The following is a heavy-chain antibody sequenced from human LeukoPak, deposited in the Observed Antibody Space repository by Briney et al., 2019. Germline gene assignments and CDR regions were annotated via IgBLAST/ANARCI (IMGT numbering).Heavy chain of an antibody. D-gene: IGHD3-16*01. CDR3: ARDGGGFDY. J-gene: IGHJ4*02. Sequence: SETQSLTCTVSGGSISSYYWSWIRQPPGKGLEWIGYIYYSGSTNYNPSLKSRVTISVDTSKNQFSLKLSSVTAADTAVYYCARDGGGFDYWGQGTLVTVSS. CDR2: IYYSGST. V-gene: IGHV4-59*01. CDR1: GGSISSYY.